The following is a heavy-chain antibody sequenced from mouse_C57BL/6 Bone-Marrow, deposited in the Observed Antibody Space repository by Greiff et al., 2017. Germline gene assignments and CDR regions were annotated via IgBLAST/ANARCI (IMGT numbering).Heavy chain of an antibody. CDR3: ARSAMVRKGFDY. V-gene: IGHV1-72*01. Sequence: QVQLQQPGAELVKPGASVKLSCKASGYTFTSYWMHWVKQRPGRGLEWIGRIDPNRGGTKYNEKFKSKATLTVDKPSSTAYMQLSSLTSEDSAVLYCARSAMVRKGFDYWGQGTTLTVSS. J-gene: IGHJ2*01. D-gene: IGHD2-2*01. CDR1: GYTFTSYW. CDR2: IDPNRGGT.